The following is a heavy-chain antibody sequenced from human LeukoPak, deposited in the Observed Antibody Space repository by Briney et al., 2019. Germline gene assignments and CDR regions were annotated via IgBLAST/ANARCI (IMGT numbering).Heavy chain of an antibody. CDR2: ISSSGVNT. CDR1: GFTFSSYA. Sequence: GGSLRLSCAASGFTFSSYAMSWVRQTPGKGLEWVSAISSSGVNTYYADSVKGRFTISRDNSKNTLYLQMNSLRADDTAVYHCAKEKKSGGWPIDYWGQGALVTVSS. V-gene: IGHV3-23*01. D-gene: IGHD2-15*01. CDR3: AKEKKSGGWPIDY. J-gene: IGHJ4*02.